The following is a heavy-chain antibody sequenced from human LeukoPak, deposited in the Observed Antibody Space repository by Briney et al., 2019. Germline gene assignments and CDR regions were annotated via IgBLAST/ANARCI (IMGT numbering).Heavy chain of an antibody. CDR2: ISGSGGST. CDR3: AKDWYYYDSSGYYRDY. Sequence: GGSLRLSCAASGFTFSSYWMHWVRQAPGKGLEWVSAISGSGGSTYYADPVKGRFTISRDNSKNTLYLQMNSLRAEDTAVYYCAKDWYYYDSSGYYRDYWGQGTLVTVSS. CDR1: GFTFSSYW. V-gene: IGHV3-23*01. D-gene: IGHD3-22*01. J-gene: IGHJ4*02.